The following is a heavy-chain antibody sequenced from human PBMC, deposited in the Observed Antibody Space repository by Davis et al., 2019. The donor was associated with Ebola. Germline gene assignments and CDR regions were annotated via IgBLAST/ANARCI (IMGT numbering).Heavy chain of an antibody. CDR1: GGSFSGYY. CDR3: VRSVTLVRGVIPWFDP. D-gene: IGHD3-10*01. CDR2: INHSGST. V-gene: IGHV4-34*01. Sequence: SETLSLTCAVYGGSFSGYYWNWIRLPPGKGLEWIGEINHSGSTKYHPSLKSRVTTSVDTSKNQVSLTLRSVTAADTAVYYCVRSVTLVRGVIPWFDPWGQGTQVTVSS. J-gene: IGHJ5*02.